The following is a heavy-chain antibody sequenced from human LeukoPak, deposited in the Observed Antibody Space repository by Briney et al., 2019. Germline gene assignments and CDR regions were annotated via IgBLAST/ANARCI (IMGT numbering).Heavy chain of an antibody. Sequence: PGRSLRLSCAASGFTFSSYAMSWVRQAPGKGLEWVSAISGSGGSTYYADSVKGRFTISRDNSKNTLYLQMNSLRAEDTAVYYCAKDRLMVRGVILGNYFDYWGQGTLVTVSS. D-gene: IGHD3-10*01. J-gene: IGHJ4*02. CDR1: GFTFSSYA. CDR2: ISGSGGST. CDR3: AKDRLMVRGVILGNYFDY. V-gene: IGHV3-23*01.